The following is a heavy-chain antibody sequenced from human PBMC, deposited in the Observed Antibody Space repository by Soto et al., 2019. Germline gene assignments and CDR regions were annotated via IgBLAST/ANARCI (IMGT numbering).Heavy chain of an antibody. Sequence: TGGSMRVSCAAAGCNFSSYGRHWVRQATGKGLEWVAVISYDGSNKYYADSVKGRFTISRDNSKNTLFLQMNSLRAEDTAVYYCAKNKGHSAVAGTMDYWGQGSLVTVSS. CDR2: ISYDGSNK. D-gene: IGHD6-19*01. V-gene: IGHV3-30*18. CDR1: GCNFSSYG. CDR3: AKNKGHSAVAGTMDY. J-gene: IGHJ4*02.